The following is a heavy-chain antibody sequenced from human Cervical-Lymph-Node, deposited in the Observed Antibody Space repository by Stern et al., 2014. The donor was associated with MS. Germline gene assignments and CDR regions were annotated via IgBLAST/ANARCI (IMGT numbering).Heavy chain of an antibody. D-gene: IGHD5-12*01. V-gene: IGHV1-69*01. CDR3: TREAIGHSGTFDF. CDR1: GGTFGSFA. J-gene: IGHJ4*02. Sequence: DQLVESGAEVKKPGSSGQVSCRASGGTFGSFAVNWVRQAPGQRLEWMGGIIPIFGTANYAQRFQGRVTITADESTTTAYMELNSLTSDDTAVYFCTREAIGHSGTFDFWGQGTLVTVSS. CDR2: IIPIFGTA.